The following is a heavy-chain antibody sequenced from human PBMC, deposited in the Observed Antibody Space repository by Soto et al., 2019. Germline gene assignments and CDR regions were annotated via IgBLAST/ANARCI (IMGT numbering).Heavy chain of an antibody. D-gene: IGHD2-15*01. Sequence: PGGSLRLSCAASGFTFSSYGMHWVRQAPGKGLEWVAVISYDGSNKYYADSVKGRFTIYRDNSKNTLYLQMKSLRAEDTAVYYCAKAHPGASGGSCYPHTSICYYYGMDVWGQGTTVTVSS. J-gene: IGHJ6*02. CDR2: ISYDGSNK. V-gene: IGHV3-30*18. CDR1: GFTFSSYG. CDR3: AKAHPGASGGSCYPHTSICYYYGMDV.